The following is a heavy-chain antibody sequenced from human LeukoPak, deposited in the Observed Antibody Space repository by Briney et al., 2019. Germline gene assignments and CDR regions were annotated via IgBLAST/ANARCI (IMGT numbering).Heavy chain of an antibody. V-gene: IGHV4-34*01. J-gene: IGHJ5*02. CDR2: INHSGST. D-gene: IGHD3-3*01. CDR3: ARRGYDMLGP. CDR1: GGSFSGYY. Sequence: SETLSLTCAVYGGSFSGYYWSWIRQPPGKGLEWIGEINHSGSTNYNPSLKSRVTISVDTSKNQFSLKLSSVTAADTAVYYCARRGYDMLGPWGQGTLVTVSS.